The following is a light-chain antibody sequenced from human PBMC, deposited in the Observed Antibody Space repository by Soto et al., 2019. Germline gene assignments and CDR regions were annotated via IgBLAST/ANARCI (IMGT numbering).Light chain of an antibody. CDR2: AAS. V-gene: IGKV1-39*01. CDR3: QQRSSWPIT. Sequence: DIQMTQSPSSLSASVGDRFTMTFRSSQSISSYLNWYQQKPGKAPKLLIYAASSLQSGVPSRFSGSGSGADFTLTISSLEPEDFAVYYCQQRSSWPITFGQGTRLEI. J-gene: IGKJ5*01. CDR1: QSISSY.